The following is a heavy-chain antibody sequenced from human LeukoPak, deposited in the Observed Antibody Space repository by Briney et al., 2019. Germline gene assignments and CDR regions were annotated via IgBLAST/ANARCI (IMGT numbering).Heavy chain of an antibody. CDR2: INWNGGST. J-gene: IGHJ3*02. V-gene: IGHV3-20*01. Sequence: GGSLRLSCAASGFTFDDYGMSSVRHAPGKGLGWVSGINWNGGSTGYADSVEGRFTISRDNAKISVYLQMNSLRGEDTALYHCARERIVVEPAAGRAFDIWGQGTMVTVSS. D-gene: IGHD2-2*01. CDR1: GFTFDDYG. CDR3: ARERIVVEPAAGRAFDI.